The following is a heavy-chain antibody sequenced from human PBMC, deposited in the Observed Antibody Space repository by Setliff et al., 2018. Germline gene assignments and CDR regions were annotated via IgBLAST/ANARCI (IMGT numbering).Heavy chain of an antibody. D-gene: IGHD1-1*01. CDR1: GGSISGDS. V-gene: IGHV4-4*08. CDR2: IYTRGST. Sequence: PSETLSLTCTVSGGSISGDSWSWIRQPPGKGLEWIGYIYTRGSTNYNPSLQSRVTISVDTAKKQFSLKLNSVTAADTAIYYCARGGGRIRQLGATGVHTFDIWGQGTMVTVSS. CDR3: ARGGGRIRQLGATGVHTFDI. J-gene: IGHJ3*02.